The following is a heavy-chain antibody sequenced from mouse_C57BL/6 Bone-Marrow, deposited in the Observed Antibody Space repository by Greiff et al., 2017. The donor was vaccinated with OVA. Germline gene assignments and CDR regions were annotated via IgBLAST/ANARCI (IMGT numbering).Heavy chain of an antibody. D-gene: IGHD2-3*01. V-gene: IGHV2-2*01. CDR3: AREGGLLRFFYAMDY. CDR2: IWSGGST. CDR1: GFSLTSYG. J-gene: IGHJ4*01. Sequence: VMLVESGPGLVQPSQSLSITCTVSGFSLTSYGVHWVRQSPGKGLEWLGVIWSGGSTDYNAAFISRLSISKDNSKSQVFFKMNSLQADDTAIYYCAREGGLLRFFYAMDYWGQGTSVTVSS.